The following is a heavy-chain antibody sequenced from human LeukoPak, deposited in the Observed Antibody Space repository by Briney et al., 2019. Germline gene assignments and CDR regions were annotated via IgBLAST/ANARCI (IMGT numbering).Heavy chain of an antibody. J-gene: IGHJ4*02. CDR3: ARAGVAARLTPFDY. CDR2: IIPIFGTA. Sequence: SSVKVFCKASGGTFSSYAISWVRQAPGQGLEWMGGIIPIFGTANYAQKFQGRVTITADESTSTAYMELSSLRSEDTAVYYCARAGVAARLTPFDYWGQGTLVTVSS. CDR1: GGTFSSYA. D-gene: IGHD6-6*01. V-gene: IGHV1-69*01.